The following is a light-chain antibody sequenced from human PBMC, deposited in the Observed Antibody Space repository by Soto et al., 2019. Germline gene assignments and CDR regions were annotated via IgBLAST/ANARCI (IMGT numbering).Light chain of an antibody. Sequence: ESVLTQSPATLSLSPGERATLSCRASQTISSTFLAWYRQRPGQAPRLLIYGASSRATGIPDRFSASGSGADFTLTISRLEPEDFAVYYCQQFGLSPTFGGGTKVDIK. CDR2: GAS. V-gene: IGKV3-20*01. CDR3: QQFGLSPT. CDR1: QTISSTF. J-gene: IGKJ4*01.